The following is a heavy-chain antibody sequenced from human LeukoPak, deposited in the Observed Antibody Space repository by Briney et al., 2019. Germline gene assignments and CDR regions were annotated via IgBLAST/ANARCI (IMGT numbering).Heavy chain of an antibody. J-gene: IGHJ5*02. Sequence: SETLSLTCTVSGGSISSSSYYWGWIRQPPGKGLEWIGSIYYSGSTYYNPSLKSRVTISVDTSKNQFSLKLSSVTAADTAEYYCARRRAQGWFDPWGQGTLVTVSS. CDR2: IYYSGST. CDR1: GGSISSSSYY. V-gene: IGHV4-39*01. CDR3: ARRRAQGWFDP.